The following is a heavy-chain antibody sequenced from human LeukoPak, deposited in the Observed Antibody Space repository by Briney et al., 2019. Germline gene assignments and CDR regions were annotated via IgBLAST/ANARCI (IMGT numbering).Heavy chain of an antibody. CDR1: GASISSHY. V-gene: IGHV4-59*11. CDR3: ARGSSGYYSY. J-gene: IGHJ4*02. Sequence: PETLSLTCTVSGASISSHYWSWIRQPPGKGLECIGYIFYSGSTNYNPSLKSRVTISVDTSKNQLSLKLSSVTAADAAVYYCARGSSGYYSYWGQGTLVTVSS. CDR2: IFYSGST. D-gene: IGHD3-22*01.